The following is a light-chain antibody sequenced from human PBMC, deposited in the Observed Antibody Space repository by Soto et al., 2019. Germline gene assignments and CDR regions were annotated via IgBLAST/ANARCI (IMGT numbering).Light chain of an antibody. Sequence: QSALTQPASVSGSPGQSITISCTGTSSDVGGYNYVSWYQQHPGKAPKLMIYEVSNRPSGVSNRFSGSKSGNTASLTISGLQAEDKADYYCSSYTSSSTRVFGTGTKSPS. CDR3: SSYTSSSTRV. CDR1: SSDVGGYNY. CDR2: EVS. J-gene: IGLJ1*01. V-gene: IGLV2-14*01.